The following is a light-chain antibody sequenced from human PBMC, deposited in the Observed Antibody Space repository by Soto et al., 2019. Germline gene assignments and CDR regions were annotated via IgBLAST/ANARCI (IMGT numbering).Light chain of an antibody. Sequence: QSVLTQPPSVSGAPGQRVTISCTGSSSDIGAGYDVHWYQQLPGTAPKLLIYSTSKRPSGVPDRFSASKSGTSASLAITGLQAEDEADYYCQSYDSSLSAYVFGTGTKVTVL. CDR2: STS. V-gene: IGLV1-40*01. J-gene: IGLJ1*01. CDR3: QSYDSSLSAYV. CDR1: SSDIGAGYD.